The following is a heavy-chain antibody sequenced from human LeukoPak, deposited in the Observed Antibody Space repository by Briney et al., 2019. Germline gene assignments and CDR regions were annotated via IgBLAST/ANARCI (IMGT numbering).Heavy chain of an antibody. V-gene: IGHV3-30-3*01. J-gene: IGHJ3*02. Sequence: GGSLRLSCAASGFTFSSYAMHWVRQAPGKGLEWVAVISYDGSNKYYADSVKGRFTISRDNSKNTLYLQMNSLRAEDTALYYCASHYGGNSGGAFDIWGQGTMVTVSS. D-gene: IGHD4-23*01. CDR3: ASHYGGNSGGAFDI. CDR2: ISYDGSNK. CDR1: GFTFSSYA.